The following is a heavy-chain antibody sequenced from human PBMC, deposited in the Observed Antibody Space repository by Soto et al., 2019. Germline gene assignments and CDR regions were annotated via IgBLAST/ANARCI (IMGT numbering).Heavy chain of an antibody. D-gene: IGHD3-9*01. CDR3: ARVYDILTGADY. J-gene: IGHJ4*02. CDR1: GGSFSGYY. Sequence: SETLSLTCAVYGGSFSGYYWSWIRQPPGKGLEWIGEINHSGSTNYNPSLKSRVTISVDTSKNQFSLKLSSVTAADTAVYYCARVYDILTGADYWGQGTLVTVSS. CDR2: INHSGST. V-gene: IGHV4-34*01.